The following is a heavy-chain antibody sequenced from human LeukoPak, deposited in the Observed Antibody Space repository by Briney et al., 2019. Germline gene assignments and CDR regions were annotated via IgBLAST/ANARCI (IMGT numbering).Heavy chain of an antibody. D-gene: IGHD3-22*01. V-gene: IGHV4-31*03. CDR2: IYYSGST. CDR3: ARDHYYDSSGYSYGMDV. J-gene: IGHJ6*02. CDR1: GGSLSSGGYY. Sequence: SETLSLTCTVSGGSLSSGGYYWSWLRQHPGRGLEWVGYIYYSGSTYYDPSLKSRVTISVDTSKNQFSLKLSSVTAADTAVYYCARDHYYDSSGYSYGMDVWGQGTTVTVSS.